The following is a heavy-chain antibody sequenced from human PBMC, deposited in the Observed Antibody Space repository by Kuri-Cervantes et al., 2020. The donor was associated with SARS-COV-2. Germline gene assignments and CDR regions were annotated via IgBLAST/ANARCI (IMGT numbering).Heavy chain of an antibody. Sequence: GSLRLSCTVSGGSINNYYWSWIRQPPGKGLEWIGYIYYSGSTNYNPSLKSRVTISVDTSKNQFSLKLSSVTAADTAVYYCARENWNYFDYWGQGTLVTVSS. CDR2: IYYSGST. J-gene: IGHJ4*02. CDR3: ARENWNYFDY. V-gene: IGHV4-59*01. D-gene: IGHD1-1*01. CDR1: GGSINNYY.